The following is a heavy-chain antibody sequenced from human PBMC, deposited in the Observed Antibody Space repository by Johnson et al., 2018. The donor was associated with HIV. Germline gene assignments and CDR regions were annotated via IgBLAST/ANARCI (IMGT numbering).Heavy chain of an antibody. V-gene: IGHV3-9*01. J-gene: IGHJ3*02. CDR3: AKDRNYGSGSYPDAFDI. D-gene: IGHD3-10*01. CDR1: GFTFDDYA. Sequence: VQLVESGGGLVQPGRSPRLSCAASGFTFDDYAMHSVRQDPGKGLEWVSGMSWNSGSIGSADSVKGRFTISRDNAKNSLYLQMNSLRAEDTALYYCAKDRNYGSGSYPDAFDIWGQGTMVTVSS. CDR2: MSWNSGSI.